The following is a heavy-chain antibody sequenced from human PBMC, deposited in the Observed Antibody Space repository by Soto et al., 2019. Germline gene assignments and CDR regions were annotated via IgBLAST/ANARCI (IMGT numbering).Heavy chain of an antibody. CDR1: GYTFSSYG. V-gene: IGHV1-18*01. J-gene: IGHJ4*02. D-gene: IGHD3-10*01. CDR3: ARDGDGPGRRYDY. Sequence: QVQLVQSGAEVKNPGASVKVSCKASGYTFSSYGLSWVRQAPGQGLEWMGWVGPYTGVTNYAQKFQGRVRMTTDTSTRIAYMELRSVRSDDTAVYYCARDGDGPGRRYDYWGQGTLITVSS. CDR2: VGPYTGVT.